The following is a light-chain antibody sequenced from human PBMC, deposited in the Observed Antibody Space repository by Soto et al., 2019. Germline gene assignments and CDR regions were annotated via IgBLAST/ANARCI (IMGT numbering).Light chain of an antibody. J-gene: IGKJ5*01. Sequence: DIQMTQSPSTLSASVGDRVTITCRASQSISSWLAWYQQKPGKVPKLLIYKASSLETGVPSRFSGSGSGTDFTFTISSLQTEDIGTYYCQQYDILPITFGRGTRLEI. V-gene: IGKV1-5*03. CDR2: KAS. CDR1: QSISSW. CDR3: QQYDILPIT.